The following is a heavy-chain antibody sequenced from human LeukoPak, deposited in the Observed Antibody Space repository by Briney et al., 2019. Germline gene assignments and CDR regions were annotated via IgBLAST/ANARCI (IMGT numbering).Heavy chain of an antibody. CDR1: GYTFTSYY. J-gene: IGHJ6*04. CDR2: INPSGGST. CDR3: ASSRGSGSYGFGMDV. V-gene: IGHV1-46*01. Sequence: ASVKVSFKASGYTFTSYYMHWVRQPPGQGLEWMGIINPSGGSTSYAQKFQARVTLTKDKSTRTVYMEMSSLRSEDTAVYYCASSRGSGSYGFGMDVWGKGTTVTVSS. D-gene: IGHD3-10*01.